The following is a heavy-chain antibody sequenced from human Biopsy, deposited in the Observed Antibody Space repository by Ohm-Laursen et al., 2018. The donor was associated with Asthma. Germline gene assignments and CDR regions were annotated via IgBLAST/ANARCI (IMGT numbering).Heavy chain of an antibody. CDR3: VHTLVGLKAFDF. CDR1: GFSLTEDGVS. D-gene: IGHD1-26*01. V-gene: IGHV2-5*02. CDR2: IYWDDDT. J-gene: IGHJ4*02. Sequence: TQTLTLTCTFSGFSLTEDGVSVGWIRQSPGKALEWLANIYWDDDTRYHPSLTSRLTVSKDTARKQVVLTMTNMGPVDTGTYYCVHTLVGLKAFDFWGQGTLVTVSS.